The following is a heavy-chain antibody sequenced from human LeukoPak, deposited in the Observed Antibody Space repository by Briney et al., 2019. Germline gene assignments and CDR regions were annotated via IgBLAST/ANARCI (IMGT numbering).Heavy chain of an antibody. CDR3: ARDHHRYYDSSGYYLRVNAFDI. CDR1: GGSISSCTYS. Sequence: SETLSLTCSVSGGSISSCTYSWGWIRQPPGKGLEWIGSIYYSGSTYYNPPLKSRVTISVDTSKNQFSLKLSSVTAADTAVYYCARDHHRYYDSSGYYLRVNAFDIWGQGTMVTVSS. CDR2: IYYSGST. D-gene: IGHD3-22*01. J-gene: IGHJ3*02. V-gene: IGHV4-39*07.